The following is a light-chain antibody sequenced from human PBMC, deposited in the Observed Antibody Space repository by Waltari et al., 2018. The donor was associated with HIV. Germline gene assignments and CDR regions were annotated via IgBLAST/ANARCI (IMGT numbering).Light chain of an antibody. CDR3: SAYAGSSNVL. Sequence: QSALTPPPSAPVSPGQSVTISCTGTSIDVGGSIYFSWYQQHPGKAPQLMIYEVSKPPSGVPDRFSGSKSGNTSSLTVSGLQVEDEADYYCSAYAGSSNVLFGGGTKLTVL. J-gene: IGLJ2*01. V-gene: IGLV2-8*01. CDR2: EVS. CDR1: SIDVGGSIY.